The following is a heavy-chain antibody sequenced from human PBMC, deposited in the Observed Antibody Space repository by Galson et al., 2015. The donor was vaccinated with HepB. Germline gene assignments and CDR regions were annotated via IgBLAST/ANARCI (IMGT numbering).Heavy chain of an antibody. V-gene: IGHV3-30-3*01. Sequence: SLRLSCAASEFAFGAYTMHWVRQAAGEGVEWVAAVTDDDVTKFYADSVRGRVTISRDNSESTVSLQMNNLRVEDTALYYCVRDQIGTFAFDIWGQGTMVTVSS. CDR2: VTDDDVTK. CDR1: EFAFGAYT. D-gene: IGHD1-26*01. J-gene: IGHJ3*02. CDR3: VRDQIGTFAFDI.